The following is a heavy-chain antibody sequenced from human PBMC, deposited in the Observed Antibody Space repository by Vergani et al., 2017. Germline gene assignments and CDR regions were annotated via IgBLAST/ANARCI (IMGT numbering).Heavy chain of an antibody. CDR2: INHSGST. J-gene: IGHJ4*02. D-gene: IGHD2-2*01. Sequence: QLQLQESGPGLVKPSETLSLTCTVSGGSISSSSYYCSWIRQPPGKGLEWIGEINHSGSTNYNPSLKSRVTISVDTSKNQFSLKLSSVTAADTAVYYCAAGFVVVPAATGYGYWGQGTLVTVSS. V-gene: IGHV4-39*07. CDR3: AAGFVVVPAATGYGY. CDR1: GGSISSSSYY.